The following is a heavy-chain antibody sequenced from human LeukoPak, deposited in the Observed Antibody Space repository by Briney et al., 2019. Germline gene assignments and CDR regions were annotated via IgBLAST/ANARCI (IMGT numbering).Heavy chain of an antibody. J-gene: IGHJ4*02. CDR1: GFTFSNYW. D-gene: IGHD3-10*01. V-gene: IGHV3-48*01. Sequence: GGSLRLSCAASGFTFSNYWVSWFRQAPGKGLEWVSYISSSSSTIYYADSVKGRFTISRDNAKNSLYLQMNSLRAEDTAVYYCARIGVTSFDYWGQGTLVTVSS. CDR3: ARIGVTSFDY. CDR2: ISSSSSTI.